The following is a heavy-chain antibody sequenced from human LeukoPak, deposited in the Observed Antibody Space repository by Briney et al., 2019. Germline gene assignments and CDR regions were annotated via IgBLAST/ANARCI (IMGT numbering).Heavy chain of an antibody. CDR2: IYYSGST. CDR1: GGSISSHY. J-gene: IGHJ5*02. Sequence: SETLSLTCTVSGGSISSHYWSWIRQPPGKGLEWIGYIYYSGSTKYNPSLKSRVTISVDTSENQFSLKLSSVTAADTAVYYCARLYDSSGYTNWLDPWGQGTLVAVSS. V-gene: IGHV4-59*11. D-gene: IGHD3-22*01. CDR3: ARLYDSSGYTNWLDP.